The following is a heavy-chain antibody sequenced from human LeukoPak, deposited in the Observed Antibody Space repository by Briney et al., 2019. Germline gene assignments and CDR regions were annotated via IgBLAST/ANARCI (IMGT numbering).Heavy chain of an antibody. CDR1: GGSVSDYY. CDR2: IYHTGST. Sequence: SETLSLTCTISGGSVSDYYWSWIRQSPGKGLEWIGYIYHTGSTSYSPSLKSRLTISIDTSKNQFSLRLSSVTAADTAVYYCAREQRLRDNNWFDSWGQGTLVTVSS. D-gene: IGHD6-25*01. CDR3: AREQRLRDNNWFDS. V-gene: IGHV4-4*08. J-gene: IGHJ5*01.